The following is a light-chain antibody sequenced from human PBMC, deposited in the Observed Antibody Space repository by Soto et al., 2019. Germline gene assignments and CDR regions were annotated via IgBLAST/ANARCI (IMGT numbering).Light chain of an antibody. V-gene: IGKV3-11*01. J-gene: IGKJ4*01. CDR1: QSLNSY. CDR3: QQRRDWPLT. CDR2: DAS. Sequence: EIVLTQSPATLSLSPGERATLSCRASQSLNSYLAWFQQKPGQAPRLLIYDASNRATGIPARFSGSGSGTDFTLTISSLEPAEFAAYYCQQRRDWPLTFGGGTKVEIK.